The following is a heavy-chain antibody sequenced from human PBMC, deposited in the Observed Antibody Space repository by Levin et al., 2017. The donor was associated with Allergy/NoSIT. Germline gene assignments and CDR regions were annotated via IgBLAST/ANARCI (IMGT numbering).Heavy chain of an antibody. J-gene: IGHJ5*01. CDR1: GYTFSDYY. Sequence: ASVKVSCKASGYTFSDYYIHWVRQAPGQGLEWMGWIDPNSGDTIYAQKFQGRVTMTRDTSITTAYMELGRLKSDDTALYYCARDHSFNSGWFFSWGQGALVTVSS. V-gene: IGHV1-2*02. CDR2: IDPNSGDT. CDR3: ARDHSFNSGWFFS. D-gene: IGHD1-26*01.